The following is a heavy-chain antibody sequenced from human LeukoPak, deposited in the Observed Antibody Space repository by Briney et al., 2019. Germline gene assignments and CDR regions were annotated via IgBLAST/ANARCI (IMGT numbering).Heavy chain of an antibody. CDR1: GYSFTGYY. Sequence: ASVKVSCKASGYSFTGYYVHGVRQAPGQGLEWMGWINPDSGGTNFAQKFQGRVTLTRDTSISTAYMELSRLTSDDTAVYFCARDAISRGIIDYWGQGTLVTVSS. V-gene: IGHV1-2*02. CDR2: INPDSGGT. J-gene: IGHJ4*02. CDR3: ARDAISRGIIDY. D-gene: IGHD3-10*01.